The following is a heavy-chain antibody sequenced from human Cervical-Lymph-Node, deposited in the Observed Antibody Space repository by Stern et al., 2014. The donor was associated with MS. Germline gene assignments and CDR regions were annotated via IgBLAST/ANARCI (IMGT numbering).Heavy chain of an antibody. CDR3: VKRGITEVRGVRLGDY. V-gene: IGHV3-30*18. CDR1: GFTFSSYG. Sequence: VQLEESGGGVVQPGRSLRLTCTVSGFTFSSYGMHWVRQAPGKGLEWVSVISDDGSDTYYAESVKGRFTISRDNTKNTLYLEMRRLRREDTAVYYCVKRGITEVRGVRLGDYWGPGTLVIVSS. J-gene: IGHJ4*02. CDR2: ISDDGSDT. D-gene: IGHD3-10*01.